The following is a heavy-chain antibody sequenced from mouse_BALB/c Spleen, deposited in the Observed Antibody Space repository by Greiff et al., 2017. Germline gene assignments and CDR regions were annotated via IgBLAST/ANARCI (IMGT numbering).Heavy chain of an antibody. CDR2: ISYDGSN. CDR3: ARDQIYYGYDGAMDY. D-gene: IGHD2-2*01. V-gene: IGHV3-6*02. CDR1: GYSITSGYY. J-gene: IGHJ4*01. Sequence: DVKLQESGPGLVKPSQSLSLTCSVTGYSITSGYYWNWIRQFPGNKLEWMGYISYDGSNNYNPSLKNRISITRDTSKNQFFLKLNSVTTEDTATYYCARDQIYYGYDGAMDYWGQGTSVTVSS.